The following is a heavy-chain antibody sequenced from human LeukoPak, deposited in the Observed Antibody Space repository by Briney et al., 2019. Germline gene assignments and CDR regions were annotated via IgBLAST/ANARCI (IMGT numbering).Heavy chain of an antibody. Sequence: SETLSLTCTVSGXSLSSYYWSWIRQPPGKGLEWIGYIYYSGSTNYNPSLTSRVTISVDTSKNQFSLNLNSVTAADTAVYYCARTTVTTFNYWGQGTLVTVSS. J-gene: IGHJ4*02. CDR3: ARTTVTTFNY. CDR2: IYYSGST. CDR1: GXSLSSYY. D-gene: IGHD4-17*01. V-gene: IGHV4-59*01.